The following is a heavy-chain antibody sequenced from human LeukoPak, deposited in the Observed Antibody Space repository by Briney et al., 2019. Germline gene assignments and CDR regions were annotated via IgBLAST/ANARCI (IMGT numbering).Heavy chain of an antibody. J-gene: IGHJ4*02. Sequence: SVKVSCKASGGTFSSYAISWVRQAPGQGLEWMGGIIPIFGTANYAQKFQGRVTITADESTSTAYMELSSLRSEDTAVYYCAGVVIVAATEEPYYFDNWGQGTLVTVSS. V-gene: IGHV1-69*01. CDR3: AGVVIVAATEEPYYFDN. D-gene: IGHD2-15*01. CDR2: IIPIFGTA. CDR1: GGTFSSYA.